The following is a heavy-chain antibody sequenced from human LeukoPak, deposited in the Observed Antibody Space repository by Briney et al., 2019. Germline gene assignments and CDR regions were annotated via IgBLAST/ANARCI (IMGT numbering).Heavy chain of an antibody. J-gene: IGHJ5*02. Sequence: ESLNISCNGSGYSFTSYWMGWVRQMPGKGLEWMGIIYPGDSDTRHSPSFQGHLTISPDKSISPPYPQRSSLKASGTAMYYRARFGGEPGLTAGFDPWGKGTLVPVSS. V-gene: IGHV5-51*01. D-gene: IGHD1-14*01. CDR1: GYSFTSYW. CDR2: IYPGDSDT. CDR3: ARFGGEPGLTAGFDP.